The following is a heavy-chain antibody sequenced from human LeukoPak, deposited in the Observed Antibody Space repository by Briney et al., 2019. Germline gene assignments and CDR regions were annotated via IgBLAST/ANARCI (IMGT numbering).Heavy chain of an antibody. Sequence: SETLSLTCTVSGGSISSGGYCWSWIRQPPGKGLEWIGYIYHSGSTYYNPSLKSRVTISVDRSKNQFSLKLSSVTAADTAVYYCARDSEGSGSYSGYWGQGTLVTVSS. CDR2: IYHSGST. D-gene: IGHD3-10*01. CDR1: GGSISSGGYC. CDR3: ARDSEGSGSYSGY. J-gene: IGHJ4*02. V-gene: IGHV4-30-2*01.